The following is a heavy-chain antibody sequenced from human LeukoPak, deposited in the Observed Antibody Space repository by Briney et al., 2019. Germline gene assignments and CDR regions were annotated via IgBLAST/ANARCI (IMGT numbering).Heavy chain of an antibody. CDR1: GFTFSSYS. V-gene: IGHV3-21*01. J-gene: IGHJ4*02. CDR2: ISSSSSYI. D-gene: IGHD6-13*01. Sequence: GGSLRLSCAASGFTFSSYSMNWVRQAPGKGPEWVSSISSSSSYIYYADSVKGRFTISRDNAKNSLYLQMNSLRAEDTAVYYCARAGPFFSSSWYEVDYWGQGTLVTVSS. CDR3: ARAGPFFSSSWYEVDY.